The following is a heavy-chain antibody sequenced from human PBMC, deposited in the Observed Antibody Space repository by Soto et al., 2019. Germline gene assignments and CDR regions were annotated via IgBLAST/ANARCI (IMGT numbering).Heavy chain of an antibody. Sequence: SETLSRTCAVYVGSFRGYYWSWMREPPGKGLEWIGEINHSGSTNYNPSLKSRVTISVDTSKNQFSLKLSSATAADTAVYYCARSGTLFGYYYGMDVWGQGTTVTVSS. V-gene: IGHV4-34*01. CDR3: ARSGTLFGYYYGMDV. CDR2: INHSGST. D-gene: IGHD3-10*01. J-gene: IGHJ6*02. CDR1: VGSFRGYY.